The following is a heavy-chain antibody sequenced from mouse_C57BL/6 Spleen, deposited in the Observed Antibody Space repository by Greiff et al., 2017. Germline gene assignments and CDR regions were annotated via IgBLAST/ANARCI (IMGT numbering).Heavy chain of an antibody. V-gene: IGHV1-18*01. CDR1: GYTFTDYN. J-gene: IGHJ2*01. CDR2: INPNNGGT. CDR3: ARRITTVVARYFDY. Sequence: EVQLQQSGPELVKPGASVKIPCKASGYTFTDYNMDWVKQSHGKSLEWIGDINPNNGGTIYNQKFKGKATLTVDKSSSTAYMELRSLTSEDTAVYYCARRITTVVARYFDYWGKGTTRTVSS. D-gene: IGHD1-1*01.